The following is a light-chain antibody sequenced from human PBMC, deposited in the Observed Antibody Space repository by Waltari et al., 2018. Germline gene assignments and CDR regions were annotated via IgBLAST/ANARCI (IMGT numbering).Light chain of an antibody. V-gene: IGKV1-27*01. CDR3: QKYNSAPWT. CDR1: QGVRSY. J-gene: IGKJ1*01. CDR2: AAS. Sequence: DIQMTQSPSSLSASVGDRVTITCRASQGVRSYLAWYQQKPGTVPKLLIYAASTLQSGVPSRFSGIGSGTDFTLTISSLQPEDVATYYCQKYNSAPWTFGQGTKVEVK.